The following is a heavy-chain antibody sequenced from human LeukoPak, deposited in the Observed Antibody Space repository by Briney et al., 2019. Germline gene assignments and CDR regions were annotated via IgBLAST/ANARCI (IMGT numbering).Heavy chain of an antibody. V-gene: IGHV1-2*02. J-gene: IGHJ4*02. CDR2: INPNSGGT. CDR3: ARALSSGYAGAPFDY. CDR1: GYTFTGYY. Sequence: ASVKVSCKASGYTFTGYYMHWVRQAPGQGLEWMGWINPNSGGTNYAQKFQGRVTMTRDTSISTAYMELSRLRSDDTAVYYCARALSSGYAGAPFDYWGQGTLVTVSS. D-gene: IGHD5-12*01.